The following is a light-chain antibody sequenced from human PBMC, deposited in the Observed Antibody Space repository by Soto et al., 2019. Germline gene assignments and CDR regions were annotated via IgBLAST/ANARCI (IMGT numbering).Light chain of an antibody. CDR2: GAS. V-gene: IGKV3-15*01. Sequence: EIVMTPSPATLSVSPCERATLSWRASQSVSSNLAWYQQKPGQAPRLLIYGASTRATGIPARFSGSGSGTEFTLTISSLQSEDFAVYYCQQYHRSSITFGQGTRLEIK. CDR3: QQYHRSSIT. CDR1: QSVSSN. J-gene: IGKJ5*01.